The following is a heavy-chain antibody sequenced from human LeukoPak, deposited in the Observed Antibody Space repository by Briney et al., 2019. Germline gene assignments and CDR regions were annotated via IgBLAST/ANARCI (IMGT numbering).Heavy chain of an antibody. CDR3: ARVDVGSSSWEAPDY. CDR1: GGSFSGYY. V-gene: IGHV4-34*01. D-gene: IGHD6-13*01. CDR2: INHSGST. J-gene: IGHJ4*02. Sequence: PSETLSLTCAVYGGSFSGYYWSWIRQPPGKGLEWIGEINHSGSTNYNPSLKSRVTISVDTSKNQFSLKLSSVTAADTAVYYCARVDVGSSSWEAPDYWGQGTLVTVSS.